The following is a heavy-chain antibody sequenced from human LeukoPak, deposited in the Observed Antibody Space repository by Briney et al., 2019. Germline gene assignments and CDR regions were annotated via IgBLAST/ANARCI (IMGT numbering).Heavy chain of an antibody. CDR3: ARVPDAFDI. V-gene: IGHV1-46*01. CDR2: INPSGGST. CDR1: GFTFSSYS. Sequence: GGSLRLSCAASGFTFSSYSMNWVRQAPGKGLEWMGIINPSGGSTSYAQKFQGRVAMTRDTSTSTVYMELSSLRSEDTAVYYCARVPDAFDIWGQGTMVTVSS. J-gene: IGHJ3*02.